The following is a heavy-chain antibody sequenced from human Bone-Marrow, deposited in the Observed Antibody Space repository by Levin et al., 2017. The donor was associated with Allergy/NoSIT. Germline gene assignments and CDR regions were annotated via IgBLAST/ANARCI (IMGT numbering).Heavy chain of an antibody. CDR1: GFTFNAYA. CDR2: MSGTTGSH. D-gene: IGHD2/OR15-2a*01. CDR3: AKGTTVYFYYNGMDA. V-gene: IGHV3-23*01. J-gene: IGHJ6*02. Sequence: QLGESLKISCVASGFTFNAYAMNWVRRAPGKGLEWVSAMSGTTGSHYYADSVKGRFTISRDSSKNTLFLQMDSLRVEDTATYYCAKGTTVYFYYNGMDAWGQGTTVTVFS.